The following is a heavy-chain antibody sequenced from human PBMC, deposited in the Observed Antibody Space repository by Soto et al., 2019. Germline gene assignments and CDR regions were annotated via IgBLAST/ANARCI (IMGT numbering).Heavy chain of an antibody. CDR2: IYSGGST. J-gene: IGHJ6*02. CDR3: ARSTIFGVVISLGRSMDV. D-gene: IGHD3-3*01. V-gene: IGHV3-53*01. CDR1: GFTVSSNY. Sequence: GGSLRLSCAASGFTVSSNYMSWVRQAPGKGLEWVSVIYSGGSTYYADSVKGRFTISRDNSKNTLYLQMNSLRAEDTAVYYCARSTIFGVVISLGRSMDVWGQGTTVTVSS.